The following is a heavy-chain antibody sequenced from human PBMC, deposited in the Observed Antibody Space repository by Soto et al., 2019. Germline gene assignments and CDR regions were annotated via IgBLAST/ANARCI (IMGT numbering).Heavy chain of an antibody. CDR3: AQGRGLVSPHY. V-gene: IGHV3-23*01. CDR1: GFTFSSHA. Sequence: EVQLLESGGGLVQPGGSLRLSCGASGFTFSSHAMTWVRQAPGKGLEWVSAISGSGDSTYYADSVKGRFTISRDNSKNTMFLQINTLRAEDTAVYYCAQGRGLVSPHYWGQGTWSPSPQ. CDR2: ISGSGDST. D-gene: IGHD3-9*01. J-gene: IGHJ4*02.